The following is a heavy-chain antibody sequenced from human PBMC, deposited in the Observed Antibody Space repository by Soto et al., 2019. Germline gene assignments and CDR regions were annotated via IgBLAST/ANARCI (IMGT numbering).Heavy chain of an antibody. Sequence: LRLSCAASGFTFSNYVMNWVRQAPVKGLEWVSTISYSADKTFYADSVKGRFTISRDNSRDTLFLQMNSLRADDAAVYYCARRARTATTNWGAFDIWGQGTMVTVSS. V-gene: IGHV3-23*01. CDR1: GFTFSNYV. CDR3: ARRARTATTNWGAFDI. D-gene: IGHD1-7*01. J-gene: IGHJ3*02. CDR2: ISYSADKT.